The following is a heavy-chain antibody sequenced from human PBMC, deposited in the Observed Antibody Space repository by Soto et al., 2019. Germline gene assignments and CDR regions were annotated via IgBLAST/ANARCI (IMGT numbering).Heavy chain of an antibody. D-gene: IGHD4-17*01. CDR1: GFTFKNYA. Sequence: EVNLLESGGGVVQPGESLRISCVGSGFTFKNYAMTWVRQAPGKGLEWVSGTTGSGANKHYADSVRGRFTISRDNSKKTLYLEMKSLRVEDTAVYYCAKDGDFGEDGPAEYFEHWGQGTLVNVSS. V-gene: IGHV3-23*01. CDR2: TTGSGANK. J-gene: IGHJ1*01. CDR3: AKDGDFGEDGPAEYFEH.